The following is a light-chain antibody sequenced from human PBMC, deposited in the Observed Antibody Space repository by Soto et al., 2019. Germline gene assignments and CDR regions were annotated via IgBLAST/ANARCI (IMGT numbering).Light chain of an antibody. CDR3: QQYNTYSRT. CDR1: QSINTW. V-gene: IGKV1-5*01. Sequence: DMQLTQSPSSLSASVGDRVTITCRASQSINTWLAWYQQKPGKAPNLLIYEAPSLESGVPSRFSGSGSGTEFTLTISSLQPGDFATYYCQQYNTYSRTFGQGTKVDIK. J-gene: IGKJ1*01. CDR2: EAP.